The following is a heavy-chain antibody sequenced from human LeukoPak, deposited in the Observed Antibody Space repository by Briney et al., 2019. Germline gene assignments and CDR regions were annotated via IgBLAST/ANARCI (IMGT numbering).Heavy chain of an antibody. CDR3: ARHRAAAGTLDY. V-gene: IGHV4-39*01. CDR1: GGSISSSSYY. Sequence: SETLSLTCTVSGGSISSSSYYWGWIRQPPGKGLEWIGSIYYSGSTYYNPSLKSRVTISVDTSKNQFSLKLSSVTAADTAVYYCARHRAAAGTLDYRGQGTLVTVSS. CDR2: IYYSGST. D-gene: IGHD6-13*01. J-gene: IGHJ4*02.